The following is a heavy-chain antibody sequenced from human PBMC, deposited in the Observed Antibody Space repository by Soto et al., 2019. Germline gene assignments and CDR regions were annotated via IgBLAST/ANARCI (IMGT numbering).Heavy chain of an antibody. V-gene: IGHV5-51*01. CDR1: GYNFGAYW. CDR3: ARVRSRLPTNSYYFDY. J-gene: IGHJ4*02. Sequence: GESLKISCQGSGYNFGAYWIGWVRQMPGKGLEWMGIIFPGDSDTRYRPSFQGQVTISVDRSINTAYLQWSSLKASDTAMYYCARVRSRLPTNSYYFDYWGQGTLVTVSS. CDR2: IFPGDSDT. D-gene: IGHD7-27*01.